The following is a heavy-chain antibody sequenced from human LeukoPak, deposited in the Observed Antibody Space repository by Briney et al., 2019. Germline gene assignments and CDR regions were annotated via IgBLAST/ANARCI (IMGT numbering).Heavy chain of an antibody. J-gene: IGHJ3*02. CDR1: GFTLSNYS. Sequence: PGGSLRLSCAVSGFTLSNYSMNWVRQAPGKGLEWISYISGSGFTIHYADSVKGRFTISRDNAKNSLYLQMNSLRAEDTAVYYCARDSFNSGQALGIEGSGWYSAFDIWGQGTMVTVSS. CDR2: ISGSGFTI. D-gene: IGHD6-19*01. CDR3: ARDSFNSGQALGIEGSGWYSAFDI. V-gene: IGHV3-48*01.